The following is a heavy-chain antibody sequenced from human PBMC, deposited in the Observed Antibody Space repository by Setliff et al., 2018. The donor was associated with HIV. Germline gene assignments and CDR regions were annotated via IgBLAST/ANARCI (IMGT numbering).Heavy chain of an antibody. D-gene: IGHD2-21*02. CDR2: IYTRGNT. CDR3: TRDLWGDDYYYNNMGV. CDR1: GASITSHN. V-gene: IGHV4-4*07. Sequence: SETLSLTCSVSGASITSHNWSWIRQAAGKGLEWIGRIYTRGNTNYNPSLRSRVTMSVDTSKNQFSLKVTSVTAADTAVYYCTRDLWGDDYYYNNMGVWGKGTTVTVS. J-gene: IGHJ6*03.